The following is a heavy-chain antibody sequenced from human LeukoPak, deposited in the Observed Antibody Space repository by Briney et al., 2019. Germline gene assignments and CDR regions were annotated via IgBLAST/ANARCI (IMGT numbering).Heavy chain of an antibody. CDR3: ARADTISLGPNYYGMDV. CDR2: FDPEDGET. CDR1: GYTLTEFS. Sequence: GASVKVSCKVSGYTLTEFSMHWVRQAPGKGLELMGNFDPEDGETIYAQKFQGRVTMNEDSSTDTDYMVLSSMRSEDAAVYYWARADTISLGPNYYGMDVWGQGTTVTVSS. D-gene: IGHD5-18*01. V-gene: IGHV1-24*01. J-gene: IGHJ6*02.